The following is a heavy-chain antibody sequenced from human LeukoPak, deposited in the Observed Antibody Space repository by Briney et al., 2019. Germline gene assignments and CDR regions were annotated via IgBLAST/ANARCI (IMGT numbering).Heavy chain of an antibody. CDR2: IDLNDDK. D-gene: IGHD6-13*01. J-gene: IGHJ4*02. CDR1: GLPLSTSAEG. CDR3: VHRRHSSSWYDY. Sequence: SGPTLVKPTQTLTLTCTYSGLPLSTSAEGVGWIRHPPGNALEWLALIDLNDDKRYRPSLKNRLTINKHTSKNQVVLTVTNMQPVDTATDYCVHRRHSSSWYDYWGQGTLVTVSS. V-gene: IGHV2-5*01.